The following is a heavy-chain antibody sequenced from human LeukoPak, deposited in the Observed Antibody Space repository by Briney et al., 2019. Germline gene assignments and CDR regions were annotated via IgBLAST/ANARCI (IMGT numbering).Heavy chain of an antibody. V-gene: IGHV3-33*06. Sequence: GESLKISCAASGFTLSSYGMHWVRQAPGKGLEWVAVIWYDGSNKYYADSVKGRFTISRDNSKNTLYLQMNSLRAEDTAVYYCAKDSGSSGWEDFDYWGQGTLVTVSS. D-gene: IGHD6-19*01. CDR1: GFTLSSYG. CDR2: IWYDGSNK. J-gene: IGHJ4*02. CDR3: AKDSGSSGWEDFDY.